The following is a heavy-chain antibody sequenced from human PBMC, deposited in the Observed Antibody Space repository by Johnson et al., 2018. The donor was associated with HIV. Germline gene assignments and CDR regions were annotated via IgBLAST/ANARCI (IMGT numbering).Heavy chain of an antibody. CDR1: GFTFSSYG. V-gene: IGHV3-48*04. CDR3: ARTQRVTMIVVSLGAFDI. J-gene: IGHJ3*02. D-gene: IGHD3-22*01. Sequence: MQLVESGGGVVQPGGSLRLSCAASGFTFSSYGMHWVRQAPGKGLEWVSYISSSGSTIYYADSVKGRFTISRDNAKNSLYLQMNSLRAEDTAVYYCARTQRVTMIVVSLGAFDIWGQGTMVTVSS. CDR2: ISSSGSTI.